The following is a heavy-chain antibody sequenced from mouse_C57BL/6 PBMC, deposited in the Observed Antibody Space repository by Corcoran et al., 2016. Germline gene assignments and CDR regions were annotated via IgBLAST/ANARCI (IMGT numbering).Heavy chain of an antibody. CDR3: AGDYYGSSEDYAMDY. V-gene: IGHV1-26*01. Sequence: EVQLQQSGPELVKPGASVKISCKASGYTFTDYYMNWVKQSHGKSLEWIGDINPHNGGTSYNQKFKGKSTLTVDKSSSTAYMELRSLTSEDSAVYYCAGDYYGSSEDYAMDYWGQGTSVTVSS. CDR2: INPHNGGT. J-gene: IGHJ4*01. CDR1: GYTFTDYY. D-gene: IGHD1-1*01.